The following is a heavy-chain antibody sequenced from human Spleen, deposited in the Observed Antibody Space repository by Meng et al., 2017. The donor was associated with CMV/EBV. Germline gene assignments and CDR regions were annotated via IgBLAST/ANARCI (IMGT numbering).Heavy chain of an antibody. Sequence: GSLRLSCAVYGGSFSGYYWNWIRQPPGKGLEWIGEINHSGSTNYNPSLKSRVTISVDTSKNQFSLKLSSVTAADTAVYYCARGSPPLYDFWSGYYSRNYYYYYGMDVWGQGTTVTVSS. CDR3: ARGSPPLYDFWSGYYSRNYYYYYGMDV. V-gene: IGHV4-34*01. J-gene: IGHJ6*02. D-gene: IGHD3-3*01. CDR2: INHSGST. CDR1: GGSFSGYY.